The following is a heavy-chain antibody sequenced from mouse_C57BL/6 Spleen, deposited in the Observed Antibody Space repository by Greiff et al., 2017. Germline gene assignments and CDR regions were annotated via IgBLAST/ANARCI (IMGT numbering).Heavy chain of an antibody. CDR2: IDPSDSYT. CDR1: GYTFTSYW. J-gene: IGHJ4*01. V-gene: IGHV1-50*01. CDR3: ARGEPTRSSDAMDY. D-gene: IGHD1-1*01. Sequence: QVQLKQPGAELVKPGASVKLSCKASGYTFTSYWMQWVKQRPGQGLEWIGEIDPSDSYTNYNQKFKGKATLTVDTSSSTAYMQLSSLTSEDSAVYYCARGEPTRSSDAMDYWGQGTSVTVSS.